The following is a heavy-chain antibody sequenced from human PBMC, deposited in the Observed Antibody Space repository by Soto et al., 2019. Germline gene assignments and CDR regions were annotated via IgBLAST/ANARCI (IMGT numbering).Heavy chain of an antibody. CDR1: GYIFTKYW. D-gene: IGHD5-18*01. Sequence: GESLKISCKGSGYIFTKYWISWVRQKPGEGLEWMARIDPSDSYISYSPSFQGHVTISTDNSITTASLQWSSLKASDTATYYCAIIRHSYGSVYAMDVWGQGTKVTVSS. J-gene: IGHJ6*02. V-gene: IGHV5-10-1*01. CDR3: AIIRHSYGSVYAMDV. CDR2: IDPSDSYI.